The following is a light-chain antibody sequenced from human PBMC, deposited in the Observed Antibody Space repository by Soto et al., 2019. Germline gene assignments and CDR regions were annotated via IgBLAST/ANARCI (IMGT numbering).Light chain of an antibody. CDR3: QQYGTSPYT. CDR1: PSVSSTY. V-gene: IGKV3-20*01. CDR2: GAS. Sequence: EIALTQSPGPLSLSPREGATLSCRASPSVSSTYLAWYQQKPGQAPRLLIYGASSRATGSPDRFSGRGSGTDFTLTISRLEPEDFAVYYSQQYGTSPYTFGKGTKLEIK. J-gene: IGKJ2*01.